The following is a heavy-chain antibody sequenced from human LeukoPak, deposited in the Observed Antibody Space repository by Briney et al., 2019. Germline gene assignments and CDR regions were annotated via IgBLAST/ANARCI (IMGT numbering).Heavy chain of an antibody. CDR3: AKDISGTYLAALDY. V-gene: IGHV3-30*18. D-gene: IGHD1-26*01. J-gene: IGHJ4*02. CDR1: GFTFSSYG. CDR2: ISYDGSNK. Sequence: PGRSLRLSCAASGFTFSSYGMHWVRQAPGKGLEWVAVISYDGSNKYYADSVKGRFTISRDNSKNTLYLQMNSLRAEDTALYYCAKDISGTYLAALDYWGQGTLVTVSS.